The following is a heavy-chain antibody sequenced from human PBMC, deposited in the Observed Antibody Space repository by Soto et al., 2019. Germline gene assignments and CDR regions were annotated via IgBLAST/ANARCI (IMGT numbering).Heavy chain of an antibody. CDR2: ISAYNGNT. Sequence: SVKVSCKASGYTFTSYGISRVRQAPGQGLEWMGWISAYNGNTNYAQKLQGRVTMTTDTSTSTAYMELRSLRSDDTAVYYCARDRVAAPDWFDPWGQGTLVTVSS. CDR1: GYTFTSYG. J-gene: IGHJ5*02. D-gene: IGHD6-6*01. V-gene: IGHV1-18*04. CDR3: ARDRVAAPDWFDP.